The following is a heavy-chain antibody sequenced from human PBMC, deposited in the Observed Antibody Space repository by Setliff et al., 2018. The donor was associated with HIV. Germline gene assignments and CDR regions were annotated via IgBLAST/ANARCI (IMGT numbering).Heavy chain of an antibody. CDR3: ARGGCGGDCYGNWFDP. V-gene: IGHV1-2*04. CDR2: INPNSGGT. Sequence: ASVKVSCKVSGYTFTGYYMHWVRQAPGQGLEWMGWINPNSGGTNYAQKFQGWVTMTRDTSISTAYMELRSLRSDDTAVYYCARGGCGGDCYGNWFDPWGQGTLVTVSS. CDR1: GYTFTGYY. D-gene: IGHD2-21*02. J-gene: IGHJ5*02.